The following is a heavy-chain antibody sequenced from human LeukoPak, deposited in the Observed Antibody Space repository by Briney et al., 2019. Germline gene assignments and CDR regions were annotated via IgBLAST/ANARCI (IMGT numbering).Heavy chain of an antibody. J-gene: IGHJ4*02. CDR3: ARVGTYGSGSYLSWLDY. Sequence: KASETLSLTCTVSGGSISSYYWSWIRQPPGKGLEWIGYIYYSGSTNYNPSLKSRVTISVDTSKNQFSLKLSSVTAADTAAYYCARVGTYGSGSYLSWLDYWGQGTLVTVSS. V-gene: IGHV4-59*01. CDR2: IYYSGST. CDR1: GGSISSYY. D-gene: IGHD3-10*01.